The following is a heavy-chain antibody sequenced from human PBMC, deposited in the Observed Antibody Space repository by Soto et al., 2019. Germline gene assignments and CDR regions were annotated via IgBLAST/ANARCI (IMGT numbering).Heavy chain of an antibody. J-gene: IGHJ4*02. CDR2: ISAYNGNT. CDR3: ARFTRTYYDILTGFPPIDY. V-gene: IGHV1-18*01. CDR1: GYTFTSYG. Sequence: ASLKVSCKASGYTFTSYGISWVRQAPGQGLEWMGWISAYNGNTNYAQKLQGRVTMTTDTSTSTAYMELRSLRSDDTAVYYCARFTRTYYDILTGFPPIDYWGQGTLVTVSS. D-gene: IGHD3-9*01.